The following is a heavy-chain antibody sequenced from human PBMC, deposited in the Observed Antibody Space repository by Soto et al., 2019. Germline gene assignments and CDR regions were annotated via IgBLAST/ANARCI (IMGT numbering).Heavy chain of an antibody. CDR3: AGRGYSYGSIDY. J-gene: IGHJ4*02. V-gene: IGHV3-21*01. CDR2: ISSSSSYI. D-gene: IGHD5-18*01. CDR1: GFTFSSYS. Sequence: EVQLVESGGGLVKPGGSLRLSCAASGFTFSSYSMNWVRQAPGKGLEWVSSISSSSSYIYYADSVKGRFTISRDNAKNSLYLQMHSLRAEDTAVYYCAGRGYSYGSIDYWGQGTLVTVSS.